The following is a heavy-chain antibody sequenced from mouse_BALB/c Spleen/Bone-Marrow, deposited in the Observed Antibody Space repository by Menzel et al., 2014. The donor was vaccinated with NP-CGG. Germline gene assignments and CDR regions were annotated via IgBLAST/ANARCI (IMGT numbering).Heavy chain of an antibody. CDR2: INPSNGRA. V-gene: IGHV1S81*02. D-gene: IGHD2-2*01. CDR1: GYTFSSYW. CDR3: ARAGGYDGFAY. Sequence: QVQLQQPGAELVKPGASVKLSCKASGYTFSSYWMHWVKQRPGQGLEWIGEINPSNGRADYNEKFRSKATLTVDRSSSTAYMQLSSLTSEDSAVYYCARAGGYDGFAYWGQGTLSLSLQ. J-gene: IGHJ3*01.